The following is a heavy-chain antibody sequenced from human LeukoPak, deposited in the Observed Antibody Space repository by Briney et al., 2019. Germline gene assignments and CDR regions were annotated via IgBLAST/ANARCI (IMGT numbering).Heavy chain of an antibody. CDR1: GGSISSYY. V-gene: IGHV4-59*08. CDR2: IHYSGIT. CDR3: VKAAPGPHDAFDI. Sequence: SETLSLTCTDSGGSISSYYWNWIRQPPGKGLEWIGDIHYSGITNYNPSLKSRVTISLDTSKKQFSLKLSSVTAADTAVYFCVKAAPGPHDAFDIWGQGTVVTVSS. J-gene: IGHJ3*02. D-gene: IGHD6-6*01.